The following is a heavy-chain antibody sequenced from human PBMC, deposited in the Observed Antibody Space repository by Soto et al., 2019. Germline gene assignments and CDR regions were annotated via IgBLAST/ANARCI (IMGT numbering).Heavy chain of an antibody. V-gene: IGHV4-34*01. D-gene: IGHD6-13*01. J-gene: IGHJ4*02. CDR3: ARFPFDRSSWTNPRYFDY. Sequence: QVQLQQWGAGLLKPAETLSLTCAVYGGSFSGYYWTWIRQPPGKGLEWIGEINQSGFTNYNPSLESRVTMSVDMSRNQFSLRLSSVTAADTAVYYCARFPFDRSSWTNPRYFDYWGQGTLVTVSS. CDR1: GGSFSGYY. CDR2: INQSGFT.